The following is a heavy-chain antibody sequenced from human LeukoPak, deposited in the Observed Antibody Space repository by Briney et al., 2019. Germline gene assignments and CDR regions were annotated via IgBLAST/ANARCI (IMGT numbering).Heavy chain of an antibody. CDR1: GGSISSGGYC. V-gene: IGHV4-31*03. D-gene: IGHD3-3*01. CDR3: ARDILEWLHADWGAFDP. CDR2: IYYSGST. Sequence: SETLSLTCTVSGGSISSGGYCWSWIRQHPGKGLEWIGYIYYSGSTYYNPSLKSRVTISVDTSKNQFSLKLSSVTAADTAVYYCARDILEWLHADWGAFDPWGQGTLVTVSS. J-gene: IGHJ5*02.